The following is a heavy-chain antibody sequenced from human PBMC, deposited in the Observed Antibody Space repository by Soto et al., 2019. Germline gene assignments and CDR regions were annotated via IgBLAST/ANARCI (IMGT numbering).Heavy chain of an antibody. CDR2: INPKSGGT. CDR3: ARGDSTDCSNGVCSFFYNHDMDV. V-gene: IGHV1-2*04. CDR1: GYSFTDYH. D-gene: IGHD2-8*01. Sequence: ASVKVSCKASGYSFTDYHIHWVRQAPGQGLEWLGRINPKSGGTSTAQKFQGWVTMTTDTSISTASMELTRLTSDDTAIYYCARGDSTDCSNGVCSFFYNHDMDVWGQRTTVTVSS. J-gene: IGHJ6*02.